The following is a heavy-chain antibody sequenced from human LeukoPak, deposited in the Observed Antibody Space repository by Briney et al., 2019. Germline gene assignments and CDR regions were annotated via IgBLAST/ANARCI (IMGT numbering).Heavy chain of an antibody. CDR1: GFTFSSYA. CDR2: ISGSGGST. CDR3: AREVTNRDGFDF. J-gene: IGHJ3*01. D-gene: IGHD4-17*01. V-gene: IGHV3-23*01. Sequence: GGSLRLSCAASGFTFSSYAMSWVRQAPGKGLEWVSAISGSGGSTYYADSVKGRFTVSRENAKNSLYLQMNSLRVEDTALYYCAREVTNRDGFDFWGQGTMVTVSS.